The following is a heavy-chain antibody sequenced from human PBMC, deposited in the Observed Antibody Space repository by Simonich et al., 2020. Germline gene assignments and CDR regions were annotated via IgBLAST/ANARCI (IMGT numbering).Heavy chain of an antibody. D-gene: IGHD3-10*01. V-gene: IGHV1-24*01. J-gene: IGHJ6*02. Sequence: QVQLVQSGAEVKKPGASVKVSCKVSGYTLTELSMHGVRHAPGKGLEWMGGLDPEDGETSYAQNCQGRVTMTEDTSTDTAYMELSSLRSEDTAVYYCATRNTMGSGSYYYYYYGMDVWGQGTTVTVSS. CDR1: GYTLTELS. CDR2: LDPEDGET. CDR3: ATRNTMGSGSYYYYYYGMDV.